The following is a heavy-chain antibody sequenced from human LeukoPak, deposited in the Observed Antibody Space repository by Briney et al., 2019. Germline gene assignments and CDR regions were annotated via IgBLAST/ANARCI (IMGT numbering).Heavy chain of an antibody. CDR3: ASLSYSNYALYYYGMDV. CDR1: GGSISSYY. CDR2: IYYSGST. J-gene: IGHJ6*02. V-gene: IGHV4-59*01. D-gene: IGHD4-11*01. Sequence: SETLSLTCTVSGGSISSYYWSWIRQPPGKGLEWIGYIYYSGSTNYNPSLKSRVTISVDTSKNQFSLKLSSVTAADTAVYYCASLSYSNYALYYYGMDVWGQGTTVTVSS.